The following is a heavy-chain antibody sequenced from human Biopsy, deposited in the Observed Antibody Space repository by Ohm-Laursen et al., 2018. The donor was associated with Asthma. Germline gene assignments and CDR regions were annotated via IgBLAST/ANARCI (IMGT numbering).Heavy chain of an antibody. CDR3: ASRGGDFWSGYYMDY. Sequence: SLRLSCAASGFSFGSFGMHWVRQVPGKGPEWVALISFDGRYEYYADSVKDRFTISRDNPMKRLYLQMSSLTAEDTAVYYCASRGGDFWSGYYMDYWGQGTLVTVSS. CDR2: ISFDGRYE. D-gene: IGHD3-3*01. V-gene: IGHV3-30*03. CDR1: GFSFGSFG. J-gene: IGHJ4*02.